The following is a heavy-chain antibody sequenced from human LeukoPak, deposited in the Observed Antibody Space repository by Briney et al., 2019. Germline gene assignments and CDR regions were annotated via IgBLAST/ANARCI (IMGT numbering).Heavy chain of an antibody. Sequence: GASVKVSCKASGYTFTGYYMHWVRQAPGQGLEWMGWINPNSGGTNYAQKLQGRVTMTRDTSISTAYMELSRLRSDDTAVYYCARSSSRTSHSDYWGQGTLVTVPS. CDR2: INPNSGGT. CDR3: ARSSSRTSHSDY. V-gene: IGHV1-2*02. J-gene: IGHJ4*02. CDR1: GYTFTGYY. D-gene: IGHD2-2*01.